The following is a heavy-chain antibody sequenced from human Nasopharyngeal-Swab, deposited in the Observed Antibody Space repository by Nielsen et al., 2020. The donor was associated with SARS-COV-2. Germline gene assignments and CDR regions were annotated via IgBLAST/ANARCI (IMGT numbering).Heavy chain of an antibody. CDR2: INPNSGGT. V-gene: IGHV1-2*06. J-gene: IGHJ6*02. CDR1: GYTFTGYY. CDR3: ARRYYYYYYGMDV. Sequence: ASVKVSCKASGYTFTGYYMHWVRQAPGQGLGWMGRINPNSGGTNYAQKFQGRVTMTRDTSISTAYMELSRLRSDDTAVYYCARRYYYYYYGMDVWGQGTTVTVSS.